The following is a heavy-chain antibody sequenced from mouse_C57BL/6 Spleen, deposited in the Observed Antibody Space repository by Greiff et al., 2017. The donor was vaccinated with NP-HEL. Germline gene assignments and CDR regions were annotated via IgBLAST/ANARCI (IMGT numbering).Heavy chain of an antibody. V-gene: IGHV14-4*01. J-gene: IGHJ3*02. Sequence: VQLQQSGAELVRPGASVKLSCTASGFNIKDDYMHWVKQRPEQGLEWIGWIDPANGDTEYASKFQGKATITADTSSNTAYLQLSSLTSEDTAVYYCTHYYYGSERWCQGTLVTVSA. CDR1: GFNIKDDY. CDR3: THYYYGSER. CDR2: IDPANGDT. D-gene: IGHD1-1*01.